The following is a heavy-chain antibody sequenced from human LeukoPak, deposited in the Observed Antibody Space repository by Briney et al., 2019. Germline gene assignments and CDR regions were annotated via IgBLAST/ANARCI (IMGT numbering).Heavy chain of an antibody. V-gene: IGHV3-7*01. CDR3: ARDYDSSGYYYFDY. Sequence: GGSLRLSGAASGFTFISYWMSWVRKAPGKGREGVANIKQDGSEKYYVDSVKGRFTISRDNAKNSLYLQMNSLRAEDTAVYYCARDYDSSGYYYFDYWGQGTLVTVSS. J-gene: IGHJ4*02. D-gene: IGHD3-22*01. CDR1: GFTFISYW. CDR2: IKQDGSEK.